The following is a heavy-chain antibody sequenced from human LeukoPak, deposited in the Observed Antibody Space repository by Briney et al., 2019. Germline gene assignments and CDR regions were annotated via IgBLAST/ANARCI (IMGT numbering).Heavy chain of an antibody. V-gene: IGHV1-18*01. CDR1: GYTFSSYG. CDR2: ISAYSGNT. Sequence: ASVKVSCKASGYTFSSYGISWVRQAPGQGLEWMGWISAYSGNTHYAQKFQGRVTMTTDTSTTTAYMELRGLRSDDTAVYYCARVDLGAFDIWGQGTMVTVSS. J-gene: IGHJ3*02. CDR3: ARVDLGAFDI.